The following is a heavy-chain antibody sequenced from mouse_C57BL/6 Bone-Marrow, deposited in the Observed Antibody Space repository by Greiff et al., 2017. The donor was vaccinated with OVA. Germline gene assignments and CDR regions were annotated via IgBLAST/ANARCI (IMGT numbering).Heavy chain of an antibody. CDR3: ARDYYGSSPFDY. J-gene: IGHJ2*01. D-gene: IGHD1-1*01. CDR1: GFNIKDYY. Sequence: EVKLQESGAELVKPGASVKLSCTASGFNIKDYYMHWVKQRTEQGLEWIGRIDPEDGATKYAPKFQGKATITADTSSNTAYLQLSSLTSEDTAVYYCARDYYGSSPFDYWGQGTTLTVSS. V-gene: IGHV14-2*01. CDR2: IDPEDGAT.